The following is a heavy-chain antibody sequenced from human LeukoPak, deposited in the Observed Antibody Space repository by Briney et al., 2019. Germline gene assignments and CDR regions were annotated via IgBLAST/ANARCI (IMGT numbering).Heavy chain of an antibody. Sequence: ASVKVSCKASGYTFTGYYMHWVRQAPGQGLEWMGWINPNSGGTNYAQKFQGRVTMTRDTSISTAYMELSRLRSDDTAVYYCATIEMAAMADAFDIWGQGTMVTVSS. J-gene: IGHJ3*02. D-gene: IGHD5-24*01. V-gene: IGHV1-2*02. CDR1: GYTFTGYY. CDR3: ATIEMAAMADAFDI. CDR2: INPNSGGT.